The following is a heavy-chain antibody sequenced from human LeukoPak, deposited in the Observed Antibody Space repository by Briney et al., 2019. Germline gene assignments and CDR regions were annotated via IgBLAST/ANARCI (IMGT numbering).Heavy chain of an antibody. V-gene: IGHV3-23*01. CDR3: ARDNWNYGSSMDV. D-gene: IGHD1-7*01. Sequence: GGSLRLSCAASGFTFSSYAMSWVRQAPGKGLEWVSAISGSGGSTYYADSVKGRFTISRDNSKNTLYLQMNSLRAEDTAVYYCARDNWNYGSSMDVWGQGTTVTVSS. J-gene: IGHJ6*02. CDR2: ISGSGGST. CDR1: GFTFSSYA.